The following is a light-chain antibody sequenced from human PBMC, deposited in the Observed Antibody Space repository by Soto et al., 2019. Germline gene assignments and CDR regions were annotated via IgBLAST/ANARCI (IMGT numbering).Light chain of an antibody. V-gene: IGLV1-44*01. J-gene: IGLJ2*01. CDR3: AAWDDSLNGHVV. CDR1: SSNIGSNS. CDR2: STN. Sequence: QSVLTQPPSASGTPGQRVTISCSGSSSNIGSNSVNWYQQVPGTAPKLLIYSTNQRPSGVPDRFSGSKSDTSASLAISGLQSEDEADYYCAAWDDSLNGHVVFGGGTKVTVL.